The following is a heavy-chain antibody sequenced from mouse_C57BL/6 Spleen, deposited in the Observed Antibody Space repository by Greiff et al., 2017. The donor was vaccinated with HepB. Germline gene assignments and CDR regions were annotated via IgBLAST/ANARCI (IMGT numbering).Heavy chain of an antibody. CDR1: GFTFSSYA. J-gene: IGHJ2*01. V-gene: IGHV5-4*01. Sequence: EVMLVESGGGLVKPGGSLKLSCAASGFTFSSYAMSWVRQTPEKRLEWVATISDGGSYTYYPDNVKGRFTISRANAKNNLYLQMSHLKSEDTAMYYCARDCYGSSYFDYWGQGTTLTVSS. CDR2: ISDGGSYT. CDR3: ARDCYGSSYFDY. D-gene: IGHD1-1*01.